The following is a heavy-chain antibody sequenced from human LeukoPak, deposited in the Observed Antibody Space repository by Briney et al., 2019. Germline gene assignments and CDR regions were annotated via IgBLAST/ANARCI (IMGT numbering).Heavy chain of an antibody. D-gene: IGHD3-22*01. CDR1: GFTFSSYG. Sequence: SGGSLRLTCAASGFTFSSYGMHWVRQAPGKGLEWVAVIWYDGSNKYYADSVKGRFTISRDNSKNTLYLPMNSLRAEDTAVYYCARGYYEHHYFDYWGQGTLVTVSS. CDR3: ARGYYEHHYFDY. J-gene: IGHJ4*02. CDR2: IWYDGSNK. V-gene: IGHV3-33*01.